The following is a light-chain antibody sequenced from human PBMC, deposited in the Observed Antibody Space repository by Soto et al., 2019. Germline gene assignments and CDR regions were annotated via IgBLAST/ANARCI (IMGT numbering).Light chain of an antibody. V-gene: IGKV3-15*01. Sequence: EIVMTQSPATLSVSPGERATLSCRASQSVRTYLAWYQQKPGQAPRLLIYGASTRATGVPARFSGGGSGTEFTLSIRSLQSEDYAGYYCQQYANWPPLTFGGGTKVEI. CDR3: QQYANWPPLT. CDR2: GAS. CDR1: QSVRTY. J-gene: IGKJ4*01.